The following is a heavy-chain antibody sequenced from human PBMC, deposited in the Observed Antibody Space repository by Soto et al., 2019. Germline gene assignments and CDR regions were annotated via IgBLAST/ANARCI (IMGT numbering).Heavy chain of an antibody. Sequence: PGESLKISCKGSGYSFTSYWIGWVLQMPWKGLEWMGIIYPGDSDTRYSPSFQGQVTISADKSISTAYLQWSSLKASDTAMYYCARQMRDNYYYYYYMDVWGKGTTVTVSS. V-gene: IGHV5-51*01. CDR3: ARQMRDNYYYYYYMDV. J-gene: IGHJ6*03. CDR1: GYSFTSYW. CDR2: IYPGDSDT.